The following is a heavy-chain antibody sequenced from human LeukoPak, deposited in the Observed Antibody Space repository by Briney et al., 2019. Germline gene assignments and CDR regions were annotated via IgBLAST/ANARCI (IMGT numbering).Heavy chain of an antibody. V-gene: IGHV3-23*01. Sequence: GGSLRLSCAASGFTFINYAMSWVRQAPGEGLEWVSGIGGGATSIYYADSVKGRLTISRDNSKNTLSLQMNSLRAEDTAIYYCAKHYYFDSGNYFDYWGQGTLVTVSS. CDR2: IGGGATSI. CDR3: AKHYYFDSGNYFDY. CDR1: GFTFINYA. D-gene: IGHD3-10*01. J-gene: IGHJ4*02.